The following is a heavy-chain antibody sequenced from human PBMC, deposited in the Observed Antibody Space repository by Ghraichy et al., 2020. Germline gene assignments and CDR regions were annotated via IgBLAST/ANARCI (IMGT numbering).Heavy chain of an antibody. V-gene: IGHV4-59*01. CDR2: LSYSGST. Sequence: TLSLTCSVPDGSISSNHWSWIRQSPGKGLEWIGYLSYSGSTDYNPSLKSRLTISVDSSKNFFSLTLTSVTAADTAVYYCARVTMVRGALPVGFDPWGQGTLVTVTS. J-gene: IGHJ5*02. CDR1: DGSISSNH. D-gene: IGHD3-10*01. CDR3: ARVTMVRGALPVGFDP.